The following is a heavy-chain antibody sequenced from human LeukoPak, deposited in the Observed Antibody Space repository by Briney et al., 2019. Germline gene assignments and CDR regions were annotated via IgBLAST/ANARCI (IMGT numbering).Heavy chain of an antibody. CDR1: RFTFSRYW. D-gene: IGHD3-22*01. CDR3: VRVLSGSWDWFDP. J-gene: IGHJ5*02. Sequence: GESLRLSCAASRFTFSRYWIHWIRQAPGKGLEWVSRINPDGSTTTYADSVKGRFTISRDNAKNTVYLQMNSLRAEDTALYHCVRVLSGSWDWFDPWGQGTLVTVSS. V-gene: IGHV3-74*01. CDR2: INPDGSTT.